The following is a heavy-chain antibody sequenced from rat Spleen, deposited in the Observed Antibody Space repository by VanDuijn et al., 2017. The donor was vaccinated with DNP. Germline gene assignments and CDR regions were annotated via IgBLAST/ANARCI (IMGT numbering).Heavy chain of an antibody. D-gene: IGHD1-12*03. Sequence: EVQLQESGPGLVKPSQSLSLTCSVTGYSITSSYRWNWIRKFPGNKLEWMGYINTAGSTNYNPSLKSRISITRDTSKNQFFLQLNSVTTEDTATYYCARWGYYYFDYWGQGVMVTISS. V-gene: IGHV3-3*01. J-gene: IGHJ2*01. CDR2: INTAGST. CDR3: ARWGYYYFDY. CDR1: GYSITSSYR.